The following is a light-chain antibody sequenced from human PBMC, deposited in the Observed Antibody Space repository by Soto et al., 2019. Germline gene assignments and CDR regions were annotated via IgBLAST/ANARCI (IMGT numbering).Light chain of an antibody. Sequence: QSALTQPASVSGSPGQSITISCTGTSSDVGAYNYVSWYRQYPGKAPKLIIYEVSNRPSGVSDRFSGSKSGNTASLTISGLQAEDEADYYCTSYTGSSTLFGGGTKLTVL. CDR2: EVS. V-gene: IGLV2-14*01. CDR3: TSYTGSSTL. CDR1: SSDVGAYNY. J-gene: IGLJ3*02.